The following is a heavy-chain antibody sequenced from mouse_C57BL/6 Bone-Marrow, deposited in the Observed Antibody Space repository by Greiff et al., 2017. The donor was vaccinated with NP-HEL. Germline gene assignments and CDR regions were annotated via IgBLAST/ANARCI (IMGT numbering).Heavy chain of an antibody. CDR2: IDPSDSYT. CDR3: ASEIYYYGSSYGFAY. V-gene: IGHV1-50*01. J-gene: IGHJ3*01. Sequence: QVQLQQSGAELVKPGASVKLSCKASGYTFTSYWMQWVKQRPGQGLEWIGEIDPSDSYTNYNQKFKGKATLTVDTSSRTAYMQLSSLTSEDSAVYYCASEIYYYGSSYGFAYWGQGTLVTVSA. CDR1: GYTFTSYW. D-gene: IGHD1-1*01.